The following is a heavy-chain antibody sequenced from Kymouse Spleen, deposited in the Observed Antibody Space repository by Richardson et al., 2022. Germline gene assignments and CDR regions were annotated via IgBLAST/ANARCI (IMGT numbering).Heavy chain of an antibody. D-gene: IGHD2-2*02. Sequence: QVQLQESGPGLVKPSETLSLTCTVSGGSISSYYWSWIRQPPGKGLEWIGYIYYSGSTNYNPSLKSRVTISVDTSKNQFSLKLSSVTAADTAVYYCARRTSHFHDAFDIWGQGTMVTVSS. CDR2: IYYSGST. J-gene: IGHJ3*02. CDR3: ARRTSHFHDAFDI. CDR1: GGSISSYY. V-gene: IGHV4-59*01.